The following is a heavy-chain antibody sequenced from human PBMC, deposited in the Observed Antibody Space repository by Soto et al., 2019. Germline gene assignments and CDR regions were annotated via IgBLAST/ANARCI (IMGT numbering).Heavy chain of an antibody. CDR1: GGSISSGGYY. CDR2: IYYSGST. CDR3: ARDGSISAAGKGMDV. Sequence: ASDTLSLTCTVSGGSISSGGYYWSWIRQHPGKGLEWIGYIYYSGSTYYNPSLKSRVTISVDTSKNQFSPKLSSVTAADTAVYYCARDGSISAAGKGMDVWGQGTTVNVSS. J-gene: IGHJ6*02. D-gene: IGHD6-13*01. V-gene: IGHV4-31*03.